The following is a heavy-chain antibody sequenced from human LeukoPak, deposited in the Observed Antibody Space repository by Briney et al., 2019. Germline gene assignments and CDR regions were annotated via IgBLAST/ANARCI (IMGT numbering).Heavy chain of an antibody. D-gene: IGHD1-26*01. V-gene: IGHV3-23*01. CDR3: ARGAKWAYYFDY. Sequence: GGSLRLSCAASGFTFSDHFMEWVRQAPGKGLEWVSAISGSGDSTYYADSVKGRFTISRDNAKDTLYLHMNGLTAEDTAVYYCARGAKWAYYFDYWGQGTLVTVSS. CDR2: ISGSGDST. J-gene: IGHJ4*02. CDR1: GFTFSDHF.